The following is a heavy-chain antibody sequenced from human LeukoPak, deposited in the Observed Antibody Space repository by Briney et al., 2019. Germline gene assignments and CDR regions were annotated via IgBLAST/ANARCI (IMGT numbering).Heavy chain of an antibody. J-gene: IGHJ3*02. D-gene: IGHD2-21*02. V-gene: IGHV1-2*02. CDR3: ATDRVVVTAKHGAFDI. CDR2: INPNSGGT. Sequence: ASVKVSCKASGYTFINHYMHWVRQAPGQGLEWMGCINPNSGGTNYAQKFQGRVTMTRDTSISTAYMELSSLRSEDTAVYYCATDRVVVTAKHGAFDIWGQGTMVTVSS. CDR1: GYTFINHY.